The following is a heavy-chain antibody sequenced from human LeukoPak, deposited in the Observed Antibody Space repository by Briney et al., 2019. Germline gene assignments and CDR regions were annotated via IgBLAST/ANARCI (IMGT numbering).Heavy chain of an antibody. D-gene: IGHD1-26*01. CDR3: AKRNRWEVYFDY. CDR2: ISYDGRNK. V-gene: IGHV3-30*18. J-gene: IGHJ4*02. CDR1: GFTFINAW. Sequence: PGGSLRLSCAASGFTFINAWMSWVRQAPGKGLEWVAVISYDGRNKYYAESVKGRFTISRDNSKNTLYLQMNSLRAEDTAVYYCAKRNRWEVYFDYLGQGTLVTVSS.